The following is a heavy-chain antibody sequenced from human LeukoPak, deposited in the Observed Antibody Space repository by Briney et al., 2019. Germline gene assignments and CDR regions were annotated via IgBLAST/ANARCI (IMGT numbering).Heavy chain of an antibody. Sequence: ASVTVSCKGSGYSFTTYDINWVRQAPGQGGEWMGWMNPNSGNTGYAQKFQGRVTMTRNTSISTAYMELSSLTSEDTAVYYCARGTCDYSSKIDCWGQGTLVTVSS. D-gene: IGHD4-11*01. V-gene: IGHV1-8*01. CDR1: GYSFTTYD. J-gene: IGHJ4*02. CDR2: MNPNSGNT. CDR3: ARGTCDYSSKIDC.